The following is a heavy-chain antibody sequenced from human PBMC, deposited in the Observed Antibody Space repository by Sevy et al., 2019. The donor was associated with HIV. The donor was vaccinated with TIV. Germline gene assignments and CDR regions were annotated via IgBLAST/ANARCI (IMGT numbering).Heavy chain of an antibody. Sequence: ASVKVSCKASGYTFTGYYMHWVRQAPGQGLEWMGRINPNSGGTNYAQKFQGRVTMTRDTSISTAYMELSRLRSDDTAGYYCARAIAAAGTGGDYWGRGTLVTVSS. CDR2: INPNSGGT. V-gene: IGHV1-2*06. CDR3: ARAIAAAGTGGDY. J-gene: IGHJ4*02. D-gene: IGHD6-13*01. CDR1: GYTFTGYY.